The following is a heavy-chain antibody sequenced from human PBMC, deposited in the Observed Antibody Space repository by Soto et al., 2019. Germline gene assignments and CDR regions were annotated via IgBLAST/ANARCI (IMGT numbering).Heavy chain of an antibody. CDR3: ARGGGDYGDDGWYFDL. D-gene: IGHD4-17*01. V-gene: IGHV1-69*01. CDR1: GGTFSSYA. J-gene: IGHJ2*01. CDR2: IIPIFGTA. Sequence: QVQLVQSGAEVKKPGSSVKVSCKASGGTFSSYAISWVRQAPGQGLEWMGGIIPIFGTANYAQKFQGRVTINADESTSTAYMELSSLRSEDTALYYCARGGGDYGDDGWYFDLWGRGTLVTVSS.